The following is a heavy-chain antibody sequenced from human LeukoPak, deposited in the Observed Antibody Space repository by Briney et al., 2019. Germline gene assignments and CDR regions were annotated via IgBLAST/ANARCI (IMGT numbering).Heavy chain of an antibody. Sequence: GESLKISCQVSGYTFTSHWIGWVRQMPGKGLEWMGFIYPGESDTKYSPSFQGQVTISADKSISTAYLQWSSLKASDTAIYYCARHPFDWGQGTLVTVSS. CDR3: ARHPFD. CDR1: GYTFTSHW. J-gene: IGHJ4*02. V-gene: IGHV5-51*01. CDR2: IYPGESDT.